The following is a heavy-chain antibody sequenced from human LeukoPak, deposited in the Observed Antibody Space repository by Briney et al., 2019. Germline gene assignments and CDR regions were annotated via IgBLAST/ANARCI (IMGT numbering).Heavy chain of an antibody. Sequence: SETLSLTCAVYGGSFSGYYWSWIRRPPGKGLEWIGEINHSGSTNYNPSLKSRVTISVDTSKNQFSLKLSSVTAADTAVYHCARDPYCGGDCYSYYFDYWGQGTLVTVSS. CDR2: INHSGST. CDR1: GGSFSGYY. D-gene: IGHD2-21*02. CDR3: ARDPYCGGDCYSYYFDY. J-gene: IGHJ4*02. V-gene: IGHV4-34*01.